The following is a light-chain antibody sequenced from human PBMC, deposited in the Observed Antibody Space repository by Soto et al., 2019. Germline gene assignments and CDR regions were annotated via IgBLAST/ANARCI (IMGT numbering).Light chain of an antibody. CDR3: QHLNAYPIT. Sequence: DIQLTQSPSFLSASVGDRVIITCRASQAISNYLAWYQQKPGKAPKLLIYAASTLQGGVPSRFSGSGSGTEITLTINSLQPEDFATYYCQHLNAYPITFGQGTRLEIK. V-gene: IGKV1-9*01. J-gene: IGKJ5*01. CDR1: QAISNY. CDR2: AAS.